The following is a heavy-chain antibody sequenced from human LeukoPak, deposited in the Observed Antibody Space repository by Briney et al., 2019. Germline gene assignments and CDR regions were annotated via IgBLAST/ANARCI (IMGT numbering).Heavy chain of an antibody. CDR2: VYSSGGT. J-gene: IGHJ3*02. CDR1: GGSISSSRYY. V-gene: IGHV4-39*01. CDR3: ARPRTIAAPCNASDI. Sequence: SETLSLTCTVSGGSISSSRYYWGWIRQPPGKGLEWIGSVYSSGGTYYDPSLRSRVTISVDTSKNQFSLRLTSVTAADTAVYYCARPRTIAAPCNASDIWGQGAVVTVSS. D-gene: IGHD6-6*01.